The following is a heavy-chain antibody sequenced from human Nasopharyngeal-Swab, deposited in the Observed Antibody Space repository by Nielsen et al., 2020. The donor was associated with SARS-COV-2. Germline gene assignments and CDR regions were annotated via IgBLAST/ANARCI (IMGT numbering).Heavy chain of an antibody. J-gene: IGHJ3*02. Sequence: GESLKISCEGSGYSFSNYWISWVRQVPGKGLEWMGKVDPSDSYTDYSPSLRGHVTISVDRSISTAYLQWSSLKASDTAMYYCARQYQNYFGSGDYHSAFDIWGQGTMVTVSS. CDR3: ARQYQNYFGSGDYHSAFDI. CDR2: VDPSDSYT. V-gene: IGHV5-10-1*01. D-gene: IGHD3-10*01. CDR1: GYSFSNYW.